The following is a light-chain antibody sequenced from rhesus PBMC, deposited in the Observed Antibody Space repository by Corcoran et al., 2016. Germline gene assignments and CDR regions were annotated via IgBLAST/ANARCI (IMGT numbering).Light chain of an antibody. CDR3: LQYSSSPFT. CDR1: QGISSW. Sequence: DIQMTQSPSSLSASIGDTVTITCQASQGISSWLAWYQQKPGKGPKLLIYKASSLQSGVPSKFGGSGSVTDFTLTISSLQPEDFATYYCLQYSSSPFTFGPGTKLDIK. CDR2: KAS. V-gene: IGKV1-22*01. J-gene: IGKJ3*01.